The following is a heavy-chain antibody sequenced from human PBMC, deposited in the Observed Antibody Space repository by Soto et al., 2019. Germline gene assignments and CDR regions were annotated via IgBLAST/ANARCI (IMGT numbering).Heavy chain of an antibody. V-gene: IGHV1-18*01. D-gene: IGHD3-9*01. CDR2: ISAYKGNT. Sequence: WRRKAIGQGLEWMGWISAYKGNTNYAQKFQGRVTMTADTSTGTAYMELRSLTSDDTAVYYCARNQYYDILTGFDYWGQGSLVTVSS. J-gene: IGHJ4*02. CDR3: ARNQYYDILTGFDY.